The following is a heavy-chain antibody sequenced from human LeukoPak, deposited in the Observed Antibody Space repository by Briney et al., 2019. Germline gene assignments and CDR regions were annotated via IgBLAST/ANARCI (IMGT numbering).Heavy chain of an antibody. V-gene: IGHV1-2*02. CDR3: ARGASGVYTVTTSWFDP. J-gene: IGHJ5*02. CDR1: GYTFTGYY. CDR2: INPNSGGT. D-gene: IGHD4-17*01. Sequence: GASVKVSCKASGYTFTGYYMHWVRQAPGQGLGGMGWINPNSGGTNYAQRFQGRVTMTRDTSISTAYMELSRLRSDDTAVYYCARGASGVYTVTTSWFDPWGQGTLVTVSS.